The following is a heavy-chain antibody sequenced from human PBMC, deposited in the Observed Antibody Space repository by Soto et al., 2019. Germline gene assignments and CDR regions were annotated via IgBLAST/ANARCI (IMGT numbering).Heavy chain of an antibody. D-gene: IGHD3-22*01. Sequence: ASETLSLTCTVSGGSISSGGYYWSWIRQHQGKGLEWIGYIYHSGSTYYNPSLKSRVTISVDTSKNQFSLKLSSVTAADTAVYYCARDSRDDSRDYNWFDPWGQGTLVTVSS. J-gene: IGHJ5*02. CDR2: IYHSGST. V-gene: IGHV4-31*03. CDR3: ARDSRDDSRDYNWFDP. CDR1: GGSISSGGYY.